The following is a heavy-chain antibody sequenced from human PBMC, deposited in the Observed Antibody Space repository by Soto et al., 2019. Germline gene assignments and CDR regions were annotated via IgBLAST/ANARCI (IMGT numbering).Heavy chain of an antibody. Sequence: QVQLQESGPGLVKPSQTLSLTCTVSRGSISSGGYYWSWFRHHPGKGLEWIGYTYNRGSIRYNPSLQSRVTSSGDMSKNLFSLKLNSLTAADTAMYFCASGDRYGSGNYYDYWGQGTLVTVSS. V-gene: IGHV4-31*03. J-gene: IGHJ4*02. D-gene: IGHD3-10*01. CDR3: ASGDRYGSGNYYDY. CDR1: RGSISSGGYY. CDR2: TYNRGSI.